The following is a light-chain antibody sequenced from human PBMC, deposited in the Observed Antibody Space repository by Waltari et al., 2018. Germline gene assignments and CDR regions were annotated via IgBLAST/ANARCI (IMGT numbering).Light chain of an antibody. V-gene: IGLV2-18*02. CDR1: RSDIGSSTT. CDR2: EVT. Sequence: QSALPQPPSVSGSPGQSVTIPCTGTRSDIGSSTTVSWYQQSPGTAPKLMIYEVTNRPSGVPDRFSGSKSANTASLTISGLQVEDEADYYCNSFTSSNTWVFGGGTRLTVL. J-gene: IGLJ3*02. CDR3: NSFTSSNTWV.